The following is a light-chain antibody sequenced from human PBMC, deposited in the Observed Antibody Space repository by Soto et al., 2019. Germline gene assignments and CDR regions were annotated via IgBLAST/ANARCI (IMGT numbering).Light chain of an antibody. V-gene: IGKV1-39*01. J-gene: IGKJ3*01. CDR1: QTISSY. Sequence: DIQMTQSPSSLSASVGDRVTITCRASQTISSYLNWYQQKPGKAPKLLIYAASSLQSGVPSRFSGSGSGIDFTLTISSLQPEDFAIYYCQQSYNTPTFGPGTKVDI. CDR3: QQSYNTPT. CDR2: AAS.